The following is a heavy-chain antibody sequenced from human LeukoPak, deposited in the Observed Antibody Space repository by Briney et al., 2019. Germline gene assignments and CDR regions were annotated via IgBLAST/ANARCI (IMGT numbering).Heavy chain of an antibody. CDR3: ARDRKWELLYYFDY. V-gene: IGHV3-30*04. Sequence: GRSLRLSCAASGFTFNNYAMHWVRQAPGKGLEWVAVISYDGSNKYYADSVKGRFTISRDNSKNTLYLQMNSLRAEDTAVYYCARDRKWELLYYFDYWGQGTLVTVSS. CDR2: ISYDGSNK. J-gene: IGHJ4*02. D-gene: IGHD1-26*01. CDR1: GFTFNNYA.